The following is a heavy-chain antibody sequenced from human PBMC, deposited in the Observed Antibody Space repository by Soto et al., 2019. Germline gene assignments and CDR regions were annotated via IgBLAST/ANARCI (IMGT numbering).Heavy chain of an antibody. J-gene: IGHJ6*03. Sequence: PGGSLRLSCTACGFTFGDYAMSWFRQAPGKGLEWVGFIRGKAYGGTTEYAASVKGRFTISRDDSKSIAYLQMNSLKTEDTAVYYCTRAEYYYYYYMDVWGKGTTVTVSS. V-gene: IGHV3-49*03. CDR3: TRAEYYYYYYMDV. CDR2: IRGKAYGGTT. CDR1: GFTFGDYA.